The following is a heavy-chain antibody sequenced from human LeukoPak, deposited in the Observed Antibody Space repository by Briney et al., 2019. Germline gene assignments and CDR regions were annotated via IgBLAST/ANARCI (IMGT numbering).Heavy chain of an antibody. CDR2: IYHSGST. D-gene: IGHD3-10*01. V-gene: IGHV4-38-2*02. J-gene: IGHJ4*02. Sequence: PSETLSLTCTVSGYSISSGYYWGWIWQPPGKGLEWIGSIYHSGSTYYNPSLKSRVTISVDTSKNQFSLKLSSVTAADTAVYYCARRGSGSYYPFDYWGQGTLVTVSS. CDR3: ARRGSGSYYPFDY. CDR1: GYSISSGYY.